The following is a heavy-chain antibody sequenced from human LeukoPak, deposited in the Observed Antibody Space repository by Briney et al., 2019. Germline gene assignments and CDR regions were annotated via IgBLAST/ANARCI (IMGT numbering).Heavy chain of an antibody. Sequence: GRSLRLSCAASGFTFSSYAMHWVRQAPGKGLEWVAVISYDGSNKYYADSVKGRFTISRDNSKNTLYLQMNSLRAEDTAVYYCAKDPGYSSSWSFDYWGQGTLVTVSS. D-gene: IGHD6-13*01. J-gene: IGHJ4*02. CDR2: ISYDGSNK. CDR1: GFTFSSYA. CDR3: AKDPGYSSSWSFDY. V-gene: IGHV3-30-3*01.